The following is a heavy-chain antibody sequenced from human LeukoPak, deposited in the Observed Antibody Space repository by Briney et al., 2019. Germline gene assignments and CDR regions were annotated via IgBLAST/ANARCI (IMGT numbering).Heavy chain of an antibody. CDR3: ARGEYDSSAYWGYYFEN. D-gene: IGHD3-22*01. Sequence: SETLSLTCTVSGVSISTGSYYWSWIRQPAGKGLEWIGRIYSSGSTNYSPSFKSRVTISVDTSKNQFSLNLSSVTAADAAVYYCARGEYDSSAYWGYYFENWGQGTLVTVSS. J-gene: IGHJ4*02. CDR2: IYSSGST. CDR1: GVSISTGSYY. V-gene: IGHV4-61*02.